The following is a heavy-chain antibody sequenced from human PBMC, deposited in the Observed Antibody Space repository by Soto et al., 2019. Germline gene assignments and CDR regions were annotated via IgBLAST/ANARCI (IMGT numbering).Heavy chain of an antibody. J-gene: IGHJ3*02. CDR1: GYTFPTYA. CDR3: ARADLRNDAFDI. Sequence: EASVKVSCKASGYTFPTYALHWVRQAPGRRLEWMGWINTYNGNTKYSQKFQGRVTITRDTSTSTAYMDLSSLRSEDTAVYYCARADLRNDAFDIWGQGAMVTVSS. CDR2: INTYNGNT. V-gene: IGHV1-3*04. D-gene: IGHD3-16*01.